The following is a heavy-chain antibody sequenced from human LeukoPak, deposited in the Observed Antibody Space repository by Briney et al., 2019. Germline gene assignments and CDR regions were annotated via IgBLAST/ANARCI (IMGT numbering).Heavy chain of an antibody. Sequence: GGSLRLSCAASGFTVSSNYMSWVRQAPGKGLEWVSVIYSGGSTYYADSVKGRFTISRDNSKNTLYLQMSSLRAEDTAVYYCARGSSRYVAPFDYWGQGTLVSVSS. D-gene: IGHD6-13*01. J-gene: IGHJ4*02. CDR1: GFTVSSNY. CDR3: ARGSSRYVAPFDY. V-gene: IGHV3-53*01. CDR2: IYSGGST.